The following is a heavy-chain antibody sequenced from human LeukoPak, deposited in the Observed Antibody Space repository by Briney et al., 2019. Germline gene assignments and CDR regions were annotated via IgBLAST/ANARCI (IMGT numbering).Heavy chain of an antibody. Sequence: SQTLSLTCPVSGGSISSGDYYWSWIRQFPGKGLEWIGYISYIGSTNYNPSLKSRVTISVDTSKNQFSLKLSSVTAADTAVYYCARDGYYYDSSGYDYWGQGTLVTVSS. CDR3: ARDGYYYDSSGYDY. CDR2: ISYIGST. D-gene: IGHD3-22*01. CDR1: GGSISSGDYY. V-gene: IGHV4-30-4*01. J-gene: IGHJ4*02.